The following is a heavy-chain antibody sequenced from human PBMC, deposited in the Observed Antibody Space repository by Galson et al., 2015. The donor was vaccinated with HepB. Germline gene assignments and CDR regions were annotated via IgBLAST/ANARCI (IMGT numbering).Heavy chain of an antibody. J-gene: IGHJ4*02. CDR1: GYTFTSYD. CDR3: ARGSWIQLWLNDY. V-gene: IGHV1-8*01. Sequence: SVKVSCKASGYTFTSYDINWVRQATGQGLEWMGWMNPNSGNTGYAQKFQGRVTMTRNTSISTAYMELSSLRSEDTAVYYCARGSWIQLWLNDYGGQGTLVTVSS. CDR2: MNPNSGNT. D-gene: IGHD5-18*01.